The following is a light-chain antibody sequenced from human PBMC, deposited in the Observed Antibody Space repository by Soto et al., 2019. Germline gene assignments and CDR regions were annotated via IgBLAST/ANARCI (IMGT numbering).Light chain of an antibody. CDR3: QQYYSYPIT. J-gene: IGKJ5*01. CDR2: AAS. Sequence: DIQLTQSPSFLSASVGDRVTITCLASQGISSYLAWYQQKPGKAPKLLIYAASTLQSGVPSRFSGSGSGTDFTLTISCLQSEDFATYYCQQYYSYPITFGQGTRLEIK. CDR1: QGISSY. V-gene: IGKV1-9*01.